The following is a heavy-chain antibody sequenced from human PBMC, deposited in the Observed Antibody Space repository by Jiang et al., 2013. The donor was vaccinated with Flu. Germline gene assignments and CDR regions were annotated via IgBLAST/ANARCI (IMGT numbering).Heavy chain of an antibody. Sequence: VQLLESGGGLVQPGRSLRLSCAASGFTFDDYAMHWVRQAPGKGLEWVSGISWNSGSIGYADSVKGRFTISRDNAKNSLYLHMNSLRAEDTALYYCDKKIWSAAAAGYFDY. J-gene: IGHJ4*01. D-gene: IGHD6-13*01. CDR1: GFTFDDYA. CDR3: DKKIWSAAAAGYFDY. CDR2: ISWNSGSI. V-gene: IGHV3-9*01.